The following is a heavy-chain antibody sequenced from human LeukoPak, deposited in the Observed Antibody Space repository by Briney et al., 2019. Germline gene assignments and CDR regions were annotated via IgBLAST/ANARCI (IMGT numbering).Heavy chain of an antibody. CDR2: INHSGST. V-gene: IGHV4-34*01. Sequence: SETLSLTCAVYGGSFSGYYWSWIRQPPGKGLVWIGEINHSGSTNYNPSLKSRVTISVDTSKNQFSLKLSSVTAADTAVYYCARTQLWLPDYWGQGTLVTVSS. CDR1: GGSFSGYY. CDR3: ARTQLWLPDY. J-gene: IGHJ4*02. D-gene: IGHD5-18*01.